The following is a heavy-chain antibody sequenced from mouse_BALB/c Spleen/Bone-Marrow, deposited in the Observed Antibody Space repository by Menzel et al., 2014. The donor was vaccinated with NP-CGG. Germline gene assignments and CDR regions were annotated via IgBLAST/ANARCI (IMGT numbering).Heavy chain of an antibody. CDR2: ISSGGSYT. CDR1: GFTFSSYA. Sequence: EVNVVESGGGLVKPGGSLKLSCAASGFTFSSYAMPWVRQTPEKRLEWVATISSGGSYTYYPDSVKGRFTISRDNAKNTLYLQMSSLRSEDTAMYYCARHETTVVATDAMDYWGQGTPVTVSS. D-gene: IGHD1-1*01. V-gene: IGHV5-9-3*01. J-gene: IGHJ4*01. CDR3: ARHETTVVATDAMDY.